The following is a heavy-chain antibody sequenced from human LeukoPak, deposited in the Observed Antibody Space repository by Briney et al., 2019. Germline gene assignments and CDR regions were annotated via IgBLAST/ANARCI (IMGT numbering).Heavy chain of an antibody. D-gene: IGHD2-21*02. CDR3: ARHEAVVVVTATPGVCFDY. Sequence: SETLSLTCTVSGGSISSSSYYWGWIRQPPGKGLEWIGSIYYSGSTYFNPSLKSRVTIPVDTSKHQFSLKLSSVTAADAAVYYCARHEAVVVVTATPGVCFDYWGQGTLVIVSS. V-gene: IGHV4-39*01. J-gene: IGHJ4*02. CDR2: IYYSGST. CDR1: GGSISSSSYY.